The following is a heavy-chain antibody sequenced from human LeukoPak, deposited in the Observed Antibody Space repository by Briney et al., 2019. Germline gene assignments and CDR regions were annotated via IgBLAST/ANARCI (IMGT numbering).Heavy chain of an antibody. CDR3: ARGSRGYGAGSYHLDY. J-gene: IGHJ4*02. V-gene: IGHV4-34*01. Sequence: SETLSLTCAVYGGSFSGYYWSWIRQPPGKGLEWIGEINHSGSTNYNPSLKSRVTISVDTSKNQFSLKLSSVTAADTAVYYWARGSRGYGAGSYHLDYWGQGTLVTVSS. CDR2: INHSGST. CDR1: GGSFSGYY. D-gene: IGHD3-10*01.